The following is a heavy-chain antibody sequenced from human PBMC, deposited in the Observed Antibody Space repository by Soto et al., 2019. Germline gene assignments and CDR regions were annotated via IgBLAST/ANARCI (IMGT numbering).Heavy chain of an antibody. Sequence: QVQLVESGGGVVQPGRSLRLSCAASGFTFSSYAMHCVRQAPGKGLEWVAGISYDGSNKYYADSVKGRFTIARDNSKNTLYLQMNSLRSEDTAVYYCATRGGSYWGQGTLVTLSS. CDR3: ATRGGSY. CDR1: GFTFSSYA. V-gene: IGHV3-30-3*01. J-gene: IGHJ4*02. CDR2: ISYDGSNK. D-gene: IGHD5-12*01.